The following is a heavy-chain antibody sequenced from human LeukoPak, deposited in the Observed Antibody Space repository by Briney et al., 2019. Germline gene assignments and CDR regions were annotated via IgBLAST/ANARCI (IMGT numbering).Heavy chain of an antibody. CDR1: GGTFSSSA. D-gene: IGHD3-9*01. Sequence: SVKVSCKASGGTFSSSAISWVRQAPGQGLEWMGGIIPIFGTTNYAQKFQGRVTITTDESTGTACMELSSLRSEDTAVYYCARLKVLRYFDLFDPWGQGTLVTVSS. CDR3: ARLKVLRYFDLFDP. CDR2: IIPIFGTT. V-gene: IGHV1-69*05. J-gene: IGHJ5*02.